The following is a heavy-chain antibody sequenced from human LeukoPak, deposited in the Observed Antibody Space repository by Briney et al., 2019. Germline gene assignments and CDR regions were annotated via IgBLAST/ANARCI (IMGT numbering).Heavy chain of an antibody. CDR3: ARDGYSSSWYEGIRGWFDP. V-gene: IGHV4-39*07. Sequence: SETLSLTCTVSGGSISSSSYYWGWIRQPPGRGLEWIGSIYYSGSTYYNPSLKSRVTISVDTSKNQFSLKLSSVTAADTAVYYCARDGYSSSWYEGIRGWFDPWGQGTLVTVSS. J-gene: IGHJ5*02. CDR1: GGSISSSSYY. D-gene: IGHD6-13*01. CDR2: IYYSGST.